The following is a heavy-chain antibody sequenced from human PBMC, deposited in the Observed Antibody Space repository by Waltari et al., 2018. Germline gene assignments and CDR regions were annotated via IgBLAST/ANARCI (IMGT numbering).Heavy chain of an antibody. Sequence: QVQLVQSGAEVKKPGASVKVSCKASGYTFTSYYMHWVRQAPGQGLEWMGIINPRGGSTSYAQKFQGRVTMTRDTATSTVYMELSSLRSEDTAVYYCARDEVGEQRGESGIDYWGQGTLVTVSS. CDR1: GYTFTSYY. D-gene: IGHD3-16*01. V-gene: IGHV1-46*01. CDR3: ARDEVGEQRGESGIDY. J-gene: IGHJ4*02. CDR2: INPRGGST.